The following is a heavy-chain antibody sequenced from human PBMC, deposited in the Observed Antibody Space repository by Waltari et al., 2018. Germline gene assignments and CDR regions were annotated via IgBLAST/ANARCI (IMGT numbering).Heavy chain of an antibody. Sequence: QVQLQESGPGLVKASETLSLTCTVSGDSISSGDYYWSWIRQPPGKGLEWIGNVYKTGSTSYSPSLKSRLTMSADSSKNEFSLKLTSVTAADTAVYYCARVWVDLFWYFDLWGRGTLVTVST. CDR3: ARVWVDLFWYFDL. D-gene: IGHD3-16*01. J-gene: IGHJ2*01. CDR1: GDSISSGDYY. CDR2: VYKTGST. V-gene: IGHV4-30-4*01.